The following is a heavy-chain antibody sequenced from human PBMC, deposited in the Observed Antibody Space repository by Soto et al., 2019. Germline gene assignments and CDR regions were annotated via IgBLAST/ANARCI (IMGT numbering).Heavy chain of an antibody. CDR2: IKNKANSYTT. CDR1: GFTFSDHY. CDR3: TRLRLGSSRCSDY. D-gene: IGHD6-13*01. Sequence: EVQLVESGGGLVQPEGSLRLSCAASGFTFSDHYMDWVRQAPGKWLEWVGRIKNKANSYTTEYAAPLKGRFIISRDDSKNSVFLQMNRMKTDDTAVYYCTRLRLGSSRCSDYWGQGILVTVSS. V-gene: IGHV3-72*01. J-gene: IGHJ4*02.